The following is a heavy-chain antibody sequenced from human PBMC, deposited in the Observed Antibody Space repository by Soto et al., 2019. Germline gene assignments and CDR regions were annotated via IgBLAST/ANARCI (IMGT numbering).Heavy chain of an antibody. V-gene: IGHV3-53*01. CDR1: GFTVSSNY. CDR3: ASGYYYVGYFDY. CDR2: IYSGGGT. J-gene: IGHJ4*02. D-gene: IGHD3-22*01. Sequence: GGSLILSCAASGFTVSSNYMSWVRQAPGKGLEWVSVIYSGGGTYYADSVKGRFTISRDNSKNTLYLQMNSLRAEDTAVYYCASGYYYVGYFDYWGQGTLVTVSS.